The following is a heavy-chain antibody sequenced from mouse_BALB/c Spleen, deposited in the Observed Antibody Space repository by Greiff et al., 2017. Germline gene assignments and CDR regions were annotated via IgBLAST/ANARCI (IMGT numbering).Heavy chain of an antibody. D-gene: IGHD4-1*01. J-gene: IGHJ3*01. CDR3: ARNWDGFAD. V-gene: IGHV5-6-3*01. CDR2: INSNGGST. Sequence: EVHLVESGGGLVQPGGSLKLSCAASGFTFSSYGMSWVRQTPDKRLELVATINSNGGSTYYPDSVKGRFTISRDNAKNTLYLKMSSLKSEDTAMYYCARNWDGFADWGQGTLVTVSA. CDR1: GFTFSSYG.